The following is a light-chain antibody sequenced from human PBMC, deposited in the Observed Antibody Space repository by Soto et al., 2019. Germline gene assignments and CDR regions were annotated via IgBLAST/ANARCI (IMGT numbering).Light chain of an antibody. CDR3: QQYNTDSWT. CDR2: AAS. J-gene: IGKJ1*01. V-gene: IGKV1D-16*01. Sequence: DIQMTQSPSSVSASVGDRVTITCRASQGLSSYLAWYQQKPGKAPKLLIYAASNLQSGVPSRFSGSGSGTDFTLTISSLQPDDFGNHYCQQYNTDSWTFGQGTKVDIK. CDR1: QGLSSY.